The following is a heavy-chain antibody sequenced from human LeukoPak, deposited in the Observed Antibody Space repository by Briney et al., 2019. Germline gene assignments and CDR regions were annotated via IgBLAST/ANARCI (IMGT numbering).Heavy chain of an antibody. CDR1: GFIFTNYF. J-gene: IGHJ4*02. CDR2: IKHDGSEK. Sequence: GGSLRLSCAASGFIFTNYFMSWVRQTPGKGLEWVASIKHDGSEKYYVDSVRGRFTISRDNTMNSLYLQMSSLRAEDTAVYYCATDRGWRTSGYYLYYFEYWGQGTLVTYSS. CDR3: ATDRGWRTSGYYLYYFEY. D-gene: IGHD3-3*01. V-gene: IGHV3-7*01.